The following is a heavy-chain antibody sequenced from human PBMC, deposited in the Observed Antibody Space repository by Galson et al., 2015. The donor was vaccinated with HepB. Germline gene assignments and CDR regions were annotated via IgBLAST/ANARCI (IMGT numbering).Heavy chain of an antibody. CDR2: IYPGDSQT. J-gene: IGHJ5*01. Sequence: QSGAEVKKPGDSLRISCRGSGYKFADYWIAWVRQMPGKGLDWMGLIYPGDSQTRYSPSFQGQITMSTEKSTNTAYLQWSSLKASATASYSCARFGGAALSRNWSASWGQGPLFTVSP. V-gene: IGHV5-51*01. CDR1: GYKFADYW. CDR3: ARFGGAALSRNWSAS. D-gene: IGHD3-16*01.